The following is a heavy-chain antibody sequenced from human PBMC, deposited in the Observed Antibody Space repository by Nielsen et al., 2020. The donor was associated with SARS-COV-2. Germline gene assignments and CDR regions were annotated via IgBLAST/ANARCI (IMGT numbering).Heavy chain of an antibody. D-gene: IGHD3-10*01. J-gene: IGHJ5*02. Sequence: VRQAPGKGLEWVANIKQDGSEKYYVDSVKGRFTISRDNAKNSLYLQMNSLRAEDTAVYYCAREYYYGSGSYYKKSNWFDPWGQGTLVTVSS. CDR3: AREYYYGSGSYYKKSNWFDP. CDR2: IKQDGSEK. V-gene: IGHV3-7*04.